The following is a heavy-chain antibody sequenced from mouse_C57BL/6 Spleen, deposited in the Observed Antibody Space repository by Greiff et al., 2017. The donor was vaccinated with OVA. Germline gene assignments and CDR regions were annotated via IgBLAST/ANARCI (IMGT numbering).Heavy chain of an antibody. V-gene: IGHV3-6*01. J-gene: IGHJ3*01. D-gene: IGHD1-1*01. Sequence: DVKLVESGPGLVKPSQSLSLTCSVTGYSITSGYYWNWIRQFPGNKLEWMGYISYDGSNNYNPSLKNRISITRDTSKNQFFLKLNSVTTEDTATYYCARGTPYYYGSSSWFAYWGQGTLVTVSA. CDR1: GYSITSGYY. CDR3: ARGTPYYYGSSSWFAY. CDR2: ISYDGSN.